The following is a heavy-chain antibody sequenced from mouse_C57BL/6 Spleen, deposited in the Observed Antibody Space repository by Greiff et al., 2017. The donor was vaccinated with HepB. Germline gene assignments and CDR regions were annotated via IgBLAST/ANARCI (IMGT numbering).Heavy chain of an antibody. Sequence: VQLQQSGAELVKPGASVKLSCKASGYTFTSYWMQWVKQRPGQGLEWIGEIDPSDSYTNYNQKFKGKATLTVDTSSSTAYMQLSSLTSEDSAVYYCESKETGFQGAMDYWGQGTSVTVSS. CDR1: GYTFTSYW. J-gene: IGHJ4*01. CDR2: IDPSDSYT. V-gene: IGHV1-50*01. CDR3: ESKETGFQGAMDY.